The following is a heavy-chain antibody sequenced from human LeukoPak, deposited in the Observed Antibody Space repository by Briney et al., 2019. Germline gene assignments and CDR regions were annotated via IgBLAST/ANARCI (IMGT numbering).Heavy chain of an antibody. CDR3: ARHSRGYCSSTSCSRFFDY. CDR2: IYYSGST. CDR1: GGSISSSSYY. Sequence: SETLSLTCTVSGGSISSSSYYWGWIRQPTGKGLEWIGSIYYSGSTYYNPSLKSRVTISVDTSKNQFSLKLSSVTAADTAVYYCARHSRGYCSSTSCSRFFDYWGQGTLVTVSS. D-gene: IGHD2-2*01. J-gene: IGHJ4*02. V-gene: IGHV4-39*01.